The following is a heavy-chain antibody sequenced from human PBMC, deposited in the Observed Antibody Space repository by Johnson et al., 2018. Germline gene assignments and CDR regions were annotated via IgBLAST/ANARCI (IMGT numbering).Heavy chain of an antibody. Sequence: VQLVESGRGVVQXGRSLRLXCAATGFTFSRYSMNWVRQAPGKGLECLEWVSLTDTAGDPYFPGSVKGRLTIARENASSALSVQLSSLRAGDTAVYYCAIGRDSSSWWVAEYFQHWGQGTLVTVSS. J-gene: IGHJ1*01. D-gene: IGHD6-13*01. CDR1: GFTFSRYS. CDR3: AIGRDSSSWWVAEYFQH. V-gene: IGHV3-13*05. CDR2: TDTAGDP.